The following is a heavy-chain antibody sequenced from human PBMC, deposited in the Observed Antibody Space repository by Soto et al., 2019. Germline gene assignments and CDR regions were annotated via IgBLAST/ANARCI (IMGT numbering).Heavy chain of an antibody. CDR2: VSVSGNA. J-gene: IGHJ6*02. V-gene: IGHV4-31*03. CDR1: GDSIGTGAFY. CDR3: GRALRGVSASGVDV. Sequence: HLQESGPGLVAPSQTLSLRCTVSGDSIGTGAFYWTWIRQVPGKGLEWIGYVSVSGNAYYNPSLKSRVAMSIETSENQLSLTLLSVTAADAAVYFCGRALRGVSASGVDVWGHGTTVTVSS. D-gene: IGHD3-3*01.